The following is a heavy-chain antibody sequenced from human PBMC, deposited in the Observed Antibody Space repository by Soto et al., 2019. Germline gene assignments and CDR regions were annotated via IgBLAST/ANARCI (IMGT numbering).Heavy chain of an antibody. V-gene: IGHV3-23*01. CDR1: GFTFSSYA. Sequence: GSLRLSCAASGFTFSSYAMSWVRQAPGKGLEWVSAISGSGGSTYYADSVKGRFTISRDNSKNTLYLQMNSLRAEDTAVYYCAKMMITFGGVIPYVPLLFDYWGQGTLVTVSS. CDR3: AKMMITFGGVIPYVPLLFDY. CDR2: ISGSGGST. J-gene: IGHJ4*02. D-gene: IGHD3-16*02.